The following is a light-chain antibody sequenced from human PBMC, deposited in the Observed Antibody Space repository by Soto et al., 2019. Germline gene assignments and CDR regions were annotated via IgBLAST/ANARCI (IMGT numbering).Light chain of an antibody. CDR1: SSDVGANNF. Sequence: QSVLTQPASVSGSPGLSITLSCTGTSSDVGANNFVSWYQQHPGKAPKLINYDVSNRPSGVSNRLSGSKTGNTASLTISGLQAEDEADYYCNSYTTSSTHVFGTGTKGTVL. CDR3: NSYTTSSTHV. CDR2: DVS. J-gene: IGLJ1*01. V-gene: IGLV2-14*03.